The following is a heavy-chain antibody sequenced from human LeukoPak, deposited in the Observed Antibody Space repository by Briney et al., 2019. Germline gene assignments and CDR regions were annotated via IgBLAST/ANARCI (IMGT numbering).Heavy chain of an antibody. CDR1: GYSISSTYY. CDR3: ARGGATGTIDAFDI. D-gene: IGHD1-1*01. V-gene: IGHV4-38-2*02. J-gene: IGHJ3*02. Sequence: SETLSLTCTVSGYSISSTYYWGWIRQPPGKGLEWIGSIYHSGSTYYNPSLKSRVTMSVDTSKNQFSLKLSSVTAADTAVYYCARGGATGTIDAFDIWGQGTMVTVSS. CDR2: IYHSGST.